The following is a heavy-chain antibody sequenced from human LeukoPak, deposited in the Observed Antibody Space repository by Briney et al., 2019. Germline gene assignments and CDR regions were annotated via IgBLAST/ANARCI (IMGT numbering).Heavy chain of an antibody. Sequence: GASVKVSCKASGYTFTSYYMHWVRQAPGQGLEWMGWISAYNGNTNYAQKLQGRVTMTTDTSTSTAYMELRSLRSDDTAVYYCARLPTIAARQNYYYYYGMDVWGQGTTVTVSS. J-gene: IGHJ6*02. CDR1: GYTFTSYY. D-gene: IGHD6-6*01. CDR3: ARLPTIAARQNYYYYYGMDV. V-gene: IGHV1-18*04. CDR2: ISAYNGNT.